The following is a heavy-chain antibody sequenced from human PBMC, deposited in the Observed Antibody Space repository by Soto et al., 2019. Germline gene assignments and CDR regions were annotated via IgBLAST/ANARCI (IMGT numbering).Heavy chain of an antibody. V-gene: IGHV1-69*13. D-gene: IGHD4-4*01. CDR3: ARDSPYSFGMDV. CDR2: IIPIFGTA. Sequence: SVKVSCKASGYTFTSQNMHWVRQAPGQGLEWMGGIIPIFGTANYAQKFQGRVTITADESTSTAYMELSSLRSEDTAVYYCARDSPYSFGMDVWGQGTTVTVSS. J-gene: IGHJ6*02. CDR1: GYTFTSQN.